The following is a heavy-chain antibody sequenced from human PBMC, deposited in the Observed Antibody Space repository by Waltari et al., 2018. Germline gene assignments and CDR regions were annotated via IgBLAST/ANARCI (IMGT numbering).Heavy chain of an antibody. D-gene: IGHD6-6*01. V-gene: IGHV3-23*03. Sequence: EVQLLESGGGLVQPGGSLRLSCAASGFTFSSHAMSWVRPAPGKGLEWVSVIYSGGSSTYYADSVKGRFTISRDNSKNTLYLQMNSLRAEDTAVYYCAKDIAARLYYFDYWGQGTLVTVSS. CDR2: IYSGGSST. J-gene: IGHJ4*02. CDR1: GFTFSSHA. CDR3: AKDIAARLYYFDY.